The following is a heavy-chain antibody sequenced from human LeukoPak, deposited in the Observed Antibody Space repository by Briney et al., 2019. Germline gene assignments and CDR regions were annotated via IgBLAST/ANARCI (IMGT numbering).Heavy chain of an antibody. Sequence: PGESLKISCKASGYTFTSYSIAWVRQIPGKGLECMGIIYPGDSDTRYSPSFQGQVTISADKSISTAYLQWSSLKASDTAIYYCARHAIVGATKSYFDYWGQGTLVTVSS. V-gene: IGHV5-51*01. D-gene: IGHD1-26*01. CDR2: IYPGDSDT. J-gene: IGHJ4*02. CDR3: ARHAIVGATKSYFDY. CDR1: GYTFTSYS.